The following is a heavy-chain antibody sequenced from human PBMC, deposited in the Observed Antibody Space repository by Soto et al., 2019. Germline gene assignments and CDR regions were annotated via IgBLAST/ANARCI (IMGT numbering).Heavy chain of an antibody. CDR3: AGGWDYRYYYCAMDV. D-gene: IGHD1-26*01. J-gene: IGHJ6*02. Sequence: QVQLVESGGGVVQPGRSLRLSCAASGFTFTTYSMHWVRQAPGKGLEWVAVISYDGSNKYYADSVRGRLTISRDNSRNTLYLQMNNLRAEDTAGYYCAGGWDYRYYYCAMDVWGQGTTVSVSS. CDR2: ISYDGSNK. CDR1: GFTFTTYS. V-gene: IGHV3-30-3*01.